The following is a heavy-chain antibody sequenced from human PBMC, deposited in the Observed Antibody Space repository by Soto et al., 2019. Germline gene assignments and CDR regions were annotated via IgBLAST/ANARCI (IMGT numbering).Heavy chain of an antibody. CDR2: ISYDGSNK. J-gene: IGHJ6*02. D-gene: IGHD2-2*01. V-gene: IGHV3-30-3*01. CDR3: ARIGCSSTSCRPLVYYYYYGMDV. Sequence: GGSLRLSCAASGFTFSSYAMHWVRQAPGKGLEWVAAISYDGSNKYYADSVKGRFTISRDNSKNTLYLQMNSLRAEDTAVYYCARIGCSSTSCRPLVYYYYYGMDVWGQGTTVTVSS. CDR1: GFTFSSYA.